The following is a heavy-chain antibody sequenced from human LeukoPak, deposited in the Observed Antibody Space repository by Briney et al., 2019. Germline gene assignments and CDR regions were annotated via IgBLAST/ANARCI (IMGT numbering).Heavy chain of an antibody. V-gene: IGHV3-21*01. CDR1: GFTFSSYS. CDR2: ISSSSSYI. J-gene: IGHJ6*02. D-gene: IGHD2-15*01. CDR3: ARGVGYCSGGSCYPPSGLYYGMDV. Sequence: KPGGSLRLSCAASGFTFSSYSMNWVRQAPGKGLEWVSSISSSSSYIYYADSVKGRFTISRDNAKNSLYLQMNSLRAEDTAVYYCARGVGYCSGGSCYPPSGLYYGMDVWGQGTTVTVSS.